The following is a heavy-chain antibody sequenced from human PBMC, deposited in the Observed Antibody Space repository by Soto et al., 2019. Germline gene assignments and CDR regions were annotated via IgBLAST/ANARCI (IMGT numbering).Heavy chain of an antibody. J-gene: IGHJ1*01. CDR1: GFTLSSYW. Sequence: EVQLVESGGGLVQPGGSLRLSCVASGFTLSSYWMYWVRQVPGKGLLWVSRVSTEGSKTEYADYVKGRFTISRDNAKSAMYLQMDSLRVEDMGVYYCARGPGHGGSYFEHWGQGTLVTVSS. CDR2: VSTEGSKT. V-gene: IGHV3-74*03. D-gene: IGHD5-12*01. CDR3: ARGPGHGGSYFEH.